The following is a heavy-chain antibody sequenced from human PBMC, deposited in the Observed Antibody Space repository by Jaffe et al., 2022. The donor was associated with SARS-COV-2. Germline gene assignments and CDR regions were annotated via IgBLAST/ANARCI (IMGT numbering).Heavy chain of an antibody. Sequence: QVQLVQSGAEVKKPGASVKVSCKASGYTFTTYAMHWVRQAPGQRLEWMGWINAGNGNTKYSQKFQGRVTITRDTSASTAYMELSSLRFEDTAVYYCARGPDFPNPFDPWGQGTLVTVSS. CDR3: ARGPDFPNPFDP. J-gene: IGHJ5*02. CDR1: GYTFTTYA. V-gene: IGHV1-3*01. CDR2: INAGNGNT. D-gene: IGHD2-21*02.